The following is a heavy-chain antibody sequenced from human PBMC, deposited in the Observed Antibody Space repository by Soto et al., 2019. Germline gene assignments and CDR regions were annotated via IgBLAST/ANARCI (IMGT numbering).Heavy chain of an antibody. CDR1: GVTFSGSA. Sequence: GGSLRLSCAASGVTFSGSAMHWVRQASGKGLEWVGRIRSKANSYATAYAASVRGRFTISRDDSKNTAYLQMNSLNTEDTAVYYCTRLTALENYFDYWGQGTLVTVSS. CDR2: IRSKANSYAT. V-gene: IGHV3-73*01. D-gene: IGHD5-18*01. J-gene: IGHJ4*02. CDR3: TRLTALENYFDY.